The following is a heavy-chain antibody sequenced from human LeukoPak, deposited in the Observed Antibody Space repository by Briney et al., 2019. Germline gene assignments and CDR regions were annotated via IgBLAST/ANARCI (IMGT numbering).Heavy chain of an antibody. V-gene: IGHV3-21*01. CDR1: GFTFSSYS. CDR2: ITSSSSYI. Sequence: GGSLRLSCAASGFTFSSYSMNRVRQAPGRGLEWVSSITSSSSYIYYADSAKGRFTISRDNAKNSLYLQMNSLRAEDTAVYYCARVFSSGWAAEYFQHWGQGTLVTVSS. CDR3: ARVFSSGWAAEYFQH. D-gene: IGHD6-19*01. J-gene: IGHJ1*01.